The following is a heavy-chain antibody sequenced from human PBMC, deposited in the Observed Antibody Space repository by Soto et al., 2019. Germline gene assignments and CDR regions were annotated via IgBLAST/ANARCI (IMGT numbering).Heavy chain of an antibody. CDR3: ARYKGSGYYYPFDP. CDR1: GYTFTGYY. Sequence: WASVKVSCKASGYTFTGYYMHWVRQAPGQGLEWMGGINPNSGGTNYAQKFQGRVTMTRDTSISTAYMELSRLRSDDTAVYYCARYKGSGYYYPFDPWGQGTLVTVSS. J-gene: IGHJ5*02. V-gene: IGHV1-2*02. CDR2: INPNSGGT. D-gene: IGHD3-22*01.